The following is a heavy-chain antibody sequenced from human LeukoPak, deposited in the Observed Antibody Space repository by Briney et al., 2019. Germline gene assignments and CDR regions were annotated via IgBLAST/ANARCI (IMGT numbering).Heavy chain of an antibody. CDR2: IIPILGIA. CDR1: GGTFSSYA. Sequence: GASVKVSCKASGGTFSSYAISWVRQAPGQGLEWMGRIIPILGIANYAQKFQGRVTITADKSTSTAYMELSSLRSEDTAVYYCAREPAGDYYDSSGYQKSYYYGMDVWGQGTTVTVSS. D-gene: IGHD3-22*01. CDR3: AREPAGDYYDSSGYQKSYYYGMDV. J-gene: IGHJ6*02. V-gene: IGHV1-69*04.